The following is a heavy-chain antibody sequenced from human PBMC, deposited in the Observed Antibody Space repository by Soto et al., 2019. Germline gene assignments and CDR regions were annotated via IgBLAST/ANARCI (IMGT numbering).Heavy chain of an antibody. CDR2: IWYEGSNK. CDR3: WRRPYTTGYHHGMDV. V-gene: IGHV3-33*01. J-gene: IGHJ6*02. Sequence: GGSLRLSCAASGFSFSLYGMQWVRQAPGKGLEWVAVIWYEGSNKYYADSVKGRFTISRDNSKNTLYLQMNSLRAEDTAVYYCWRRPYTTGYHHGMDVWGQGTTVTVSS. CDR1: GFSFSLYG. D-gene: IGHD3-9*01.